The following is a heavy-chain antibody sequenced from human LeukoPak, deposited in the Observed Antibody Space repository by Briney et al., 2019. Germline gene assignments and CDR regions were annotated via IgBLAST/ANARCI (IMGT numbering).Heavy chain of an antibody. CDR1: GFTFSSYS. CDR3: ARAAGGVVVPDDHYMDV. J-gene: IGHJ6*03. D-gene: IGHD2-2*01. V-gene: IGHV3-21*01. Sequence: PGGSLRLSCAASGFTFSSYSMNWVRQAPGKGLEWVSSISSSSSYIYYADSVKGRFTISRDNAKNSLYLQMNSLRAEDTAVYYCARAAGGVVVPDDHYMDVWGKGTTVTVSS. CDR2: ISSSSSYI.